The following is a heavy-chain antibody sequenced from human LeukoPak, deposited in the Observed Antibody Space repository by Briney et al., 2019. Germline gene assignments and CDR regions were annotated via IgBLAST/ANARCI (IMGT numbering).Heavy chain of an antibody. J-gene: IGHJ6*02. Sequence: PGGSLRLSCAASGFTFSSCSMNWVRQAPGKGLEWVSYISSGSSTIYYADSVKGRFTISRDNAKNSLYLQMNSLRAEDTAVYYCARLRYYAMDVWGQGTTVIVSS. CDR3: ARLRYYAMDV. CDR2: ISSGSSTI. CDR1: GFTFSSCS. V-gene: IGHV3-48*01.